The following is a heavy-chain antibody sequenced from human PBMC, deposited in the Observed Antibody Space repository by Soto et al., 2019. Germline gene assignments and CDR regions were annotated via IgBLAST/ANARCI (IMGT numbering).Heavy chain of an antibody. CDR1: GGTFSSYA. J-gene: IGHJ6*02. Sequence: SVKVSCKASGGTFSSYAISWVRQAPGQGLEWMGGIIPIFGTANYAQKFQGRVTITADESTSTAYMELSSLRPEDTAVYYCARGEYCSGGSCYMYYYYGMDVWGQGTTVTVSS. D-gene: IGHD2-15*01. CDR2: IIPIFGTA. V-gene: IGHV1-69*13. CDR3: ARGEYCSGGSCYMYYYYGMDV.